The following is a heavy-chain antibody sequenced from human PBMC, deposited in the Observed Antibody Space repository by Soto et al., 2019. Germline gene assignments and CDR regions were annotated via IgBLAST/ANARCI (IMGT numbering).Heavy chain of an antibody. CDR3: AKDPYSGVLVPVAIGFDP. CDR2: ISGSGGSA. J-gene: IGHJ5*02. V-gene: IGHV3-23*01. D-gene: IGHD2-2*01. CDR1: GFIFSNYC. Sequence: GGSLRLSCAASGFIFSNYCMTWVRQGPGKGLEWVSAISGSGGSAYYADSVKGRFTISRDKSKNTLYLQMNSLRADDSGVYYCAKDPYSGVLVPVAIGFDPWGPGTLVTVSS.